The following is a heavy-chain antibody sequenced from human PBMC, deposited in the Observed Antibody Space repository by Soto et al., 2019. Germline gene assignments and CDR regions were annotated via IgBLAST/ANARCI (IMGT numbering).Heavy chain of an antibody. D-gene: IGHD3-22*01. J-gene: IGHJ4*02. V-gene: IGHV4-31*03. CDR3: ARVGGVGYYDSSGHFDY. CDR1: GGSISSGGYY. CDR2: IYYSGST. Sequence: QVQLQESGPGLVKPSQTLSLTCTVSGGSISSGGYYWSWIRQHPGKGLEWIGYIYYSGSTYYNPSLMCRVTISVDTFKNQFSLKVSSVTAADTAVYYCARVGGVGYYDSSGHFDYWGQGTLVTVSS.